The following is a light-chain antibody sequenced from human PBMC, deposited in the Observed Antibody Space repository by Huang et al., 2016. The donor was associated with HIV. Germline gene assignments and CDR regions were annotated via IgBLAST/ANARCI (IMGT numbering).Light chain of an antibody. CDR2: AAS. CDR1: QSISRY. Sequence: DIQMTQSPSSLSASVGDRVTITCRASQSISRYLNWYQQKPGKAPKLLIYAASSMQSGVPYKFSGSASGTDFTLTNSRLQPEDCATYYCQQSYSSLTFGGGTKVEIK. V-gene: IGKV1-39*01. J-gene: IGKJ4*01. CDR3: QQSYSSLT.